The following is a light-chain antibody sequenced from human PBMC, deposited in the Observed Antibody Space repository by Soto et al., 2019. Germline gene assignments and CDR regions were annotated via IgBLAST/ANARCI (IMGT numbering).Light chain of an antibody. V-gene: IGLV9-49*01. CDR2: VGTGGIVG. CDR3: GADHGSGSNVV. Sequence: QSVLTQPPSASASLGASVTLTCTLSSGYGNYKVDWYQQRPGKGPRFVMRVGTGGIVGSKGDGIPDRFSVLGSGLNRYLTIKNIQEEDESDYHCGADHGSGSNVVFGGGTQLTVL. J-gene: IGLJ2*01. CDR1: SGYGNYK.